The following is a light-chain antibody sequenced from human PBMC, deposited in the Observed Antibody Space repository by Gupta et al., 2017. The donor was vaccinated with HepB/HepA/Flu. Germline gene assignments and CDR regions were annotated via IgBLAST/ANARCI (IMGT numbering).Light chain of an antibody. J-gene: IGKJ4*01. CDR3: QQSDRTPLT. Sequence: DIQMTQSPSSLSASVGDRVTITCRARQTINNYLNWYQQKPGKAPKLLIHTASSLQSGVPPRFSGSGSGTDFTLTIISLQTEDFATYYCQQSDRTPLTFGGGTKVEIK. CDR2: TAS. V-gene: IGKV1-39*01. CDR1: QTINNY.